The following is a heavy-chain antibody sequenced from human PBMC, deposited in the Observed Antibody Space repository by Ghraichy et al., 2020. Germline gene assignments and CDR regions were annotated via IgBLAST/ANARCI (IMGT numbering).Heavy chain of an antibody. J-gene: IGHJ6*02. CDR3: ARGVAAAGRGYYYYGMDV. V-gene: IGHV4-34*01. Sequence: SETLSLTCAVYGGSFSGYYWSWIRQPPGKGLEWIGEINHSGSTNYNPSLKSRVTISVDTSKNQFSLKLSSVTAADTAVYYCARGVAAAGRGYYYYGMDVWGQGTTVTVSS. D-gene: IGHD6-13*01. CDR2: INHSGST. CDR1: GGSFSGYY.